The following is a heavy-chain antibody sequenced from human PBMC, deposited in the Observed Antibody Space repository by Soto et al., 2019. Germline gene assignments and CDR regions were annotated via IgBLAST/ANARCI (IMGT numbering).Heavy chain of an antibody. CDR3: ARRDASAGLYYYYGMDV. D-gene: IGHD6-13*01. CDR2: IFPGDSDT. V-gene: IGHV5-51*01. CDR1: GYSFTSYW. J-gene: IGHJ6*02. Sequence: GESLKISCKGSGYSFTSYWIGWVRQMPGKGLECMGIIFPGDSDTRYSPSFQGQVTISADKSISTAYLQWSRLKASDTAMYYCARRDASAGLYYYYGMDVWGQGTTVTVSS.